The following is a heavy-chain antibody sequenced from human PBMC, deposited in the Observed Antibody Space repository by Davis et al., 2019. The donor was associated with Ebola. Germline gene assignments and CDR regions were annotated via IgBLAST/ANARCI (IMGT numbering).Heavy chain of an antibody. D-gene: IGHD2-2*01. CDR2: INPNSGGT. V-gene: IGHV1-2*02. Sequence: ASVKVSCKTSGYTFTGYYMHWVRQAPGQGLEWMGWINPNSGGTNYAQKFQGRVTMTRDTSISTAHMEMSRLRSDDTAVYYCARPDCGSTTCLFDSWGQGTLVTVSS. CDR3: ARPDCGSTTCLFDS. CDR1: GYTFTGYY. J-gene: IGHJ4*02.